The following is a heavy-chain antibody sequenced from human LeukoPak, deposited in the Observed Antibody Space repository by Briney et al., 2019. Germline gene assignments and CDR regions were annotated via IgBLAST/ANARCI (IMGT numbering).Heavy chain of an antibody. CDR2: MNPSSGGT. V-gene: IGHV1-2*02. D-gene: IGHD6-19*01. CDR3: ARAGARGQWLVRVGNWFDP. Sequence: ASVKVSCKASGYTFTDYYMHWVRQAPGQGLEWMGWMNPSSGGTHYAQKFQDRVTMTGDTSITTAYMELSSLTSDDTAVYYCARAGARGQWLVRVGNWFDPWGQGTLVTVSS. J-gene: IGHJ5*02. CDR1: GYTFTDYY.